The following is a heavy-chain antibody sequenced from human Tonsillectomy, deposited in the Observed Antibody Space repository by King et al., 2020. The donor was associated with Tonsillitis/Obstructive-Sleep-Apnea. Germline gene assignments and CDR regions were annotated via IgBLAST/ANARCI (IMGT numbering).Heavy chain of an antibody. CDR2: ISNDGTNK. J-gene: IGHJ3*02. D-gene: IGHD3-10*01. Sequence: VQLVESGGGVVQPGRSLRLSCAASGFTFSSYVMHWVRQGPGKGLEWVAVISNDGTNKYHADSVKGRFTISRGNSKNTLYLQMNSLRAEDTAVYYCARDYRGDRGAFDIWGQGTMVTVSS. CDR3: ARDYRGDRGAFDI. V-gene: IGHV3-30*04. CDR1: GFTFSSYV.